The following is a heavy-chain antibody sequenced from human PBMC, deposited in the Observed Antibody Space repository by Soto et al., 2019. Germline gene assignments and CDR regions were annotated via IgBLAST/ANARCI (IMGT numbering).Heavy chain of an antibody. CDR1: GFTFSSYA. CDR2: ISFDGGNK. CDR3: ASSPIPARPAWFYP. V-gene: IGHV3-30-3*01. Sequence: QVQLVESGGGVVQPGRSLRLSCAASGFTFSSYAMHWVRQAPGKGLEWVAVISFDGGNKYYADSVKGRFTISRDNSKNTLYLQMNSLRAEDTAVYFCASSPIPARPAWFYPWGQGTLVTVSS. J-gene: IGHJ5*02. D-gene: IGHD6-6*01.